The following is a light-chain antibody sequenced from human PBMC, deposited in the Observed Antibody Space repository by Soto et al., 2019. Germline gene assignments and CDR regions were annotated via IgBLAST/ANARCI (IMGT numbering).Light chain of an antibody. J-gene: IGLJ2*01. CDR3: NAYAGSPNVV. CDR1: SSDVGGYNY. V-gene: IGLV2-8*01. Sequence: QSALTQPPSASGSPGQSVTISCTGTSSDVGGYNYVSWYQQHPGKAPKLMIYEVSKRPSGVPDRFSGSKSGNTASLTVSGLEAEDEDDYCCNAYAGSPNVVFGTGTKLTVL. CDR2: EVS.